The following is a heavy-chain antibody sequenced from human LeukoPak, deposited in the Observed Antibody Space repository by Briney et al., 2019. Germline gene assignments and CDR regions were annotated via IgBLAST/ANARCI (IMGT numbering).Heavy chain of an antibody. CDR3: ARAQPRWEVRGGVDY. D-gene: IGHD3-10*01. J-gene: IGHJ4*02. Sequence: PSETLSLTCAVYGGSFSGYYWSWIRQPPGKGLEWIGEINHSGSTNYNPSLKSRVTISVDTSKNQFSLKLSSVTAADTAVYYCARAQPRWEVRGGVDYWGQGTLVTVSS. V-gene: IGHV4-34*01. CDR1: GGSFSGYY. CDR2: INHSGST.